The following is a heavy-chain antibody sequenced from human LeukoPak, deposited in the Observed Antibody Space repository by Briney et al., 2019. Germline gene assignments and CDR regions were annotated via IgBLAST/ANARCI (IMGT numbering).Heavy chain of an antibody. Sequence: GGSLRLSCAASGFTFSSYAMSWVRQAPGKGLEWGSAISGSGGSTYYADSVKGRFTISRDNSKNTLYLQMNSLRAEDTAVYYCAKDDCGDYGGDFDYWGQGTLVTVSS. CDR3: AKDDCGDYGGDFDY. J-gene: IGHJ4*02. D-gene: IGHD4-17*01. V-gene: IGHV3-23*01. CDR2: ISGSGGST. CDR1: GFTFSSYA.